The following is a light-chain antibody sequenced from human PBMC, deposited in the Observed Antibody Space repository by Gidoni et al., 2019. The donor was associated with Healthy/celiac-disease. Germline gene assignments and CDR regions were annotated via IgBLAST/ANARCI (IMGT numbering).Light chain of an antibody. CDR1: QSVSSN. V-gene: IGKV3-15*01. CDR2: CAS. Sequence: EIVMTQSPATLSVSPGERATLSCRASQSVSSNLAWYQQKPGQAPRLLISCASTRATGIPARFSGSGSGTEFTRTISSLQSEDFAVYYCQQYNNWPPWTFGQGNKVEIK. J-gene: IGKJ1*01. CDR3: QQYNNWPPWT.